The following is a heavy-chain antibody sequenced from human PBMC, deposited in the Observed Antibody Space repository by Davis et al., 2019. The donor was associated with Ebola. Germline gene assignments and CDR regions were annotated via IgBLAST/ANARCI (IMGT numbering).Heavy chain of an antibody. Sequence: SVKVSCKASAGTFSSYAISWVRQAPGQGLEWMGGIIPIFGTANYAQKFQGRVTITADESTSTADMELSSLRSEDTAVYYCARVMRAVVAANANWFDPWGQGTLVTVSS. D-gene: IGHD2-15*01. CDR1: AGTFSSYA. J-gene: IGHJ5*02. V-gene: IGHV1-69*13. CDR3: ARVMRAVVAANANWFDP. CDR2: IIPIFGTA.